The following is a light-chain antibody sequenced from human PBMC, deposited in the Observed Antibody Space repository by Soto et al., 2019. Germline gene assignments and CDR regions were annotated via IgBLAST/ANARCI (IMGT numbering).Light chain of an antibody. CDR2: DVS. CDR1: QSIRGS. V-gene: IGKV1-5*01. J-gene: IGKJ5*01. Sequence: DIQMTQSPSTLSASVGDRVATAFRASQSIRGSLAWYQHQPGKAPKLLIFDVSSLESGVPSRFSGFGSGTEFTLSISSLQTDDFGTYYCQQSYSIPFFGGGTRLEIK. CDR3: QQSYSIPF.